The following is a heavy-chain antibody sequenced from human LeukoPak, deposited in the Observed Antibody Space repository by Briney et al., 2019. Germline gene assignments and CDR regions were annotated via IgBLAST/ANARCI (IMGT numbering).Heavy chain of an antibody. D-gene: IGHD5-18*01. J-gene: IGHJ3*02. CDR2: ISSSSSYI. V-gene: IGHV3-21*01. Sequence: PGGSLRLSCAASGFTFSSYSMKWVRQAPGKGLEWVSSISSSSSYIYYADSVKGRFTISRDNAKNSLYLQMNSLRAEYTAVYYCARAPVLGGYSYGYLVDAFDIWGQGTMVTVSS. CDR3: ARAPVLGGYSYGYLVDAFDI. CDR1: GFTFSSYS.